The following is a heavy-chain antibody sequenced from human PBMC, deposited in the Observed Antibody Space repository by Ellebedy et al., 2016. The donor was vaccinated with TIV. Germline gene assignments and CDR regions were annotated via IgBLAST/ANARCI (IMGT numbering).Heavy chain of an antibody. CDR1: GFTFSNAW. Sequence: GESLKISCAASGFTFSNAWMSWVRQAPGKGLEWVGRIKSKTDCGTTDYAAPVKGRFTISRDDSKNTLYLQMNSLKTEDTAVYYCTTIAVAGGGWGDYWGQGTLVTVSS. J-gene: IGHJ4*02. CDR3: TTIAVAGGGWGDY. CDR2: IKSKTDCGTT. D-gene: IGHD6-19*01. V-gene: IGHV3-15*01.